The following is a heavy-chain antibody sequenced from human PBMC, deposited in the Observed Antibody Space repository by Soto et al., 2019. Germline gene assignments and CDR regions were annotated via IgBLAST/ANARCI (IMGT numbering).Heavy chain of an antibody. CDR3: AKGRLPVVVVAAIDY. J-gene: IGHJ4*02. CDR2: ISGSGGST. D-gene: IGHD2-15*01. V-gene: IGHV3-23*01. Sequence: GGSLRLSCAASGFTFSSYAMSWVRQAPGKGLEWVSAISGSGGSTYYADSVKGRFTISRDNSKNTLYLQMNSLRAEDTAVYYCAKGRLPVVVVAAIDYWGQGTLVTVSS. CDR1: GFTFSSYA.